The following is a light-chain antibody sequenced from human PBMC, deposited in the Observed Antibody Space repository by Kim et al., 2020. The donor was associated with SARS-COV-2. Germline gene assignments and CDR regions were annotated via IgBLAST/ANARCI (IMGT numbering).Light chain of an antibody. J-gene: IGLJ2*01. CDR1: DIGSKS. CDR2: YDD. V-gene: IGLV3-21*01. CDR3: QLWDSDSDHVV. Sequence: AAGQTAISTGGGNDIGSKSVHWYQQKAGQAPVLVMYYDDDRPSGIPERLSGSNSGNTATLTISRVEAGDEADYYCQLWDSDSDHVVFGGGTKLTVL.